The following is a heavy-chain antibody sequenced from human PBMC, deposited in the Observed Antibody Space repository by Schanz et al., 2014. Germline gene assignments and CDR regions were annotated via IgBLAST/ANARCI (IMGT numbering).Heavy chain of an antibody. V-gene: IGHV1-2*02. J-gene: IGHJ5*02. Sequence: QVQLVQSGPAVKKPGASMKVSCKASGYTFIDYYMHWVRQAPGQGPEWLGWINPNSDGTKYAQKFQGRVTMTRDTSVNTAYLDLSSLTSDDTAVYYCARGDVNWFDPWGQGTLVTVSS. CDR3: ARGDVNWFDP. CDR2: INPNSDGT. CDR1: GYTFIDYY.